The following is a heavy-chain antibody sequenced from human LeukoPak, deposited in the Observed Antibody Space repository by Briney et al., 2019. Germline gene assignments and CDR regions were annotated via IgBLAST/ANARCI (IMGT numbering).Heavy chain of an antibody. V-gene: IGHV4-59*01. CDR2: IFYTGST. J-gene: IGHJ6*03. CDR3: ARHESGYYMDV. Sequence: PSETPSLTCTVSGVSINTYYWSWIRQPPGKGLEWIGYIFYTGSTNYKPSLKSRVTISVDTSKNDFSLKLSSVTAADTAVYYCARHESGYYMDVWGKGTTVTVSS. CDR1: GVSINTYY.